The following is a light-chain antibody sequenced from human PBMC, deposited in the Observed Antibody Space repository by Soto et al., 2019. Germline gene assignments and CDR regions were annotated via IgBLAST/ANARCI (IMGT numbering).Light chain of an antibody. CDR3: QQYNSYSWT. V-gene: IGKV1-5*01. CDR1: QSISSW. CDR2: DAS. J-gene: IGKJ1*01. Sequence: DIQMTQSPSTLSASVGDRVTITCRASQSISSWLAWYQQKPGKAPKLLLYDASSLESGVPSRFSGRGSGTEVTLTISSLQPDDFATYYCQQYNSYSWTFGQGTKVEIK.